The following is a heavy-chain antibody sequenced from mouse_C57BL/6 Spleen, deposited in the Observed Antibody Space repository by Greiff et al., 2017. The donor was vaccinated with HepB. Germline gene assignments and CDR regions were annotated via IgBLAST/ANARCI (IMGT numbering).Heavy chain of an antibody. CDR2: INPNNGGT. Sequence: EVQLQQSGPELVKPGASVKMSCKASGYTFTDYNMHWVKQSHGKSLEWIGYINPNNGGTSYNQKFKGKATLTVNKSSSTAYMELRSLTSEESAVYYCARKRVTTVVATYYFDYWGQGTTLTVSS. V-gene: IGHV1-22*01. J-gene: IGHJ2*01. CDR1: GYTFTDYN. D-gene: IGHD1-1*01. CDR3: ARKRVTTVVATYYFDY.